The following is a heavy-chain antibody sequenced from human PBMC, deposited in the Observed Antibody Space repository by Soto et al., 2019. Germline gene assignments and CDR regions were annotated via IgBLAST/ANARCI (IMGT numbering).Heavy chain of an antibody. D-gene: IGHD6-13*01. CDR3: ASGSGIAAAGYYYYYGMDV. V-gene: IGHV4-39*01. CDR1: GGSISSSSYY. Sequence: QLQLQESGPGLAKPSETLSLTCTVSGGSISSSSYYWGWIRQPPGKGLEWIGSIYYSGSTYYNPSLKSRVTISVDTSKNQFSLKLSSVTAADTAVYYCASGSGIAAAGYYYYYGMDVWGQGTTVTVSS. J-gene: IGHJ6*02. CDR2: IYYSGST.